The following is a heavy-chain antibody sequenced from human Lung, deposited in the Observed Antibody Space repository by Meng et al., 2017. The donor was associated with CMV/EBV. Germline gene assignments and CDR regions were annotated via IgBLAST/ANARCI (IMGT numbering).Heavy chain of an antibody. CDR3: AKDLLLFGGPNAYFDQ. D-gene: IGHD3-16*01. J-gene: IGHJ4*02. Sequence: SXKISXAASGFRFDDYGMHWVRQTPGKGLEWVAFIRHDGTNKFYGASVKGRFTISRDNSKSTVYLQMNSLRPEETALYYCAKDLLLFGGPNAYFDQWGQGTXVTVSS. CDR2: IRHDGTNK. V-gene: IGHV3-30*02. CDR1: GFRFDDYG.